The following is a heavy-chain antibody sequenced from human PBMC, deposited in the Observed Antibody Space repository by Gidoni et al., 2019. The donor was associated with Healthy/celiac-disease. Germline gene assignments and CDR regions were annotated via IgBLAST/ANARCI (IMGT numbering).Heavy chain of an antibody. V-gene: IGHV3-9*01. CDR1: GFTFDDYA. CDR2: ISWNSGSI. J-gene: IGHJ4*02. CDR3: AKGGYSSSWYGVVDY. D-gene: IGHD6-13*01. Sequence: EVQLVESGGGLVQPGRSLRLYCAASGFTFDDYAMHWVRQAPGKGLEWVSGISWNSGSIGYGDSVKGRFTISRDNAKNSLYLQMNSLRAEDTALYYCAKGGYSSSWYGVVDYWGQGTLVTVSS.